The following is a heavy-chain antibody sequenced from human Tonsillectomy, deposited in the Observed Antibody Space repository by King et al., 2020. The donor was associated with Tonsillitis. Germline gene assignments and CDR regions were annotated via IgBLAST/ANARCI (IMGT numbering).Heavy chain of an antibody. CDR2: INRDESQK. J-gene: IGHJ3*02. CDR1: EFTFSAYW. CDR3: ARDYTPAGGSSYYDAFDI. V-gene: IGHV3-7*03. D-gene: IGHD2-15*01. Sequence: VQLVESGGGLVQPGGSLRLSYVASEFTFSAYWMTWVRQAPGKGLEWVANINRDESQKHYVDSVKGRFTISRDNAKNCVYLQMNSLRAEDTALYYCARDYTPAGGSSYYDAFDIWGQGTKVTVSS.